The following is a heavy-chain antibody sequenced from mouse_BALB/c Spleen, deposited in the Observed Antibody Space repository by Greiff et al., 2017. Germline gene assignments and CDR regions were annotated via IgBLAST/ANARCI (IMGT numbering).Heavy chain of an antibody. D-gene: IGHD2-1*01. CDR2: ISDGGSYT. CDR1: GFTFSDYY. J-gene: IGHJ3*01. CDR3: ARGGYGNYFAY. V-gene: IGHV5-4*02. Sequence: EVQRVESGGGLVKPGGSLKLSCAASGFTFSDYYMYWVRQTPEKRLEWVATISDGGSYTYYPDSVKGRFTISRDNAKNNLYLQMSSLKSEDTAMYYCARGGYGNYFAYWGQGTLVTVSA.